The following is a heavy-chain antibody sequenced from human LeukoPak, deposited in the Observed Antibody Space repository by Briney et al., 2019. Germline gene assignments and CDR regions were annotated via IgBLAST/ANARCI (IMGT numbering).Heavy chain of an antibody. CDR1: GFTFSSYG. CDR3: AKLKGGYGDFHDY. V-gene: IGHV3-30*02. D-gene: IGHD4-17*01. J-gene: IGHJ4*02. Sequence: GGSLRLSCAASGFTFSSYGMHWVRQASGKGLEWVAFIRYDGSNKYYADSVKGRFTISRDNSKNTLYLQMNSLRAEDTAVYYCAKLKGGYGDFHDYWGQGTLVTVSS. CDR2: IRYDGSNK.